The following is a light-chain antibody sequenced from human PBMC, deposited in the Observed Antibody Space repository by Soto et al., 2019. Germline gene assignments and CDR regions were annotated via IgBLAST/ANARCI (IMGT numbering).Light chain of an antibody. Sequence: QSVLTQPPSASGTPGQRVTVSCSGSTSDIGTNAVNWFQHLPGSAPKLLIYTNNQRPSGVPDRFSASKSGTSASLAISGLQPEDEADYYCATWHDSVYVFGTGTKVTVL. J-gene: IGLJ1*01. CDR2: TNN. V-gene: IGLV1-44*01. CDR1: TSDIGTNA. CDR3: ATWHDSVYV.